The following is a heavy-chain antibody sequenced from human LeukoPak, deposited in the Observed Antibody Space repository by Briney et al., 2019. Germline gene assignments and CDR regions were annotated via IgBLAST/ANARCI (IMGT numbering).Heavy chain of an antibody. J-gene: IGHJ4*02. CDR2: IYYSGST. CDR1: GGSISSINYY. D-gene: IGHD3-22*01. CDR3: APDKSSDSSGYYFDY. V-gene: IGHV4-39*07. Sequence: SETLSLTCTVSGGSISSINYYWGWIRQPPGKGLEWIGSIYYSGSTYYNPSLKSRFTISVDTSKNQFSLKESSVTAADTAVYYCAPDKSSDSSGYYFDYWGQGTLVTVSS.